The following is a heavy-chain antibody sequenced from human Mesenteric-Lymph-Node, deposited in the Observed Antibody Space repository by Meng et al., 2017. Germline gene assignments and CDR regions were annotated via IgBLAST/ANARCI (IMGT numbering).Heavy chain of an antibody. Sequence: GESLKISCVASGFTFSSYTMTWVRQAPGKGLEWVSAIHGNGGNTYYADSVKGRFTISRDNSKNSLYLQVNSLRGEDTAVYYCAKVRSSGNNYFDYWGQGALVTVSS. CDR1: GFTFSSYT. D-gene: IGHD3-22*01. CDR2: IHGNGGNT. V-gene: IGHV3-23*01. CDR3: AKVRSSGNNYFDY. J-gene: IGHJ4*02.